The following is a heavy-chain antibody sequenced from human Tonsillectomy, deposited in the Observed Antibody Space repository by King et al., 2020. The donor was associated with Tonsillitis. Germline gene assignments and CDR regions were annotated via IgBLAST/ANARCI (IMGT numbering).Heavy chain of an antibody. CDR3: AVVPVGECSSASCPSAGGMDV. D-gene: IGHD2-2*01. V-gene: IGHV5-10-1*03. CDR1: GYSFTSYW. CDR2: IDPSDSYT. J-gene: IGHJ6*02. Sequence: EVQLVESGAEVKKPGESLRISCKGSGYSFTSYWISWVRQMPGKGLEWMGRIDPSDSYTNYSPSFQGHVTISADKSISTAYLQWSSLKASDTAMYYCAVVPVGECSSASCPSAGGMDVWGQGTTVTVSS.